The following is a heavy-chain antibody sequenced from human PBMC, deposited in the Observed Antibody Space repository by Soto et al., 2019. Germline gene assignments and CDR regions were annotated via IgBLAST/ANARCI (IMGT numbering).Heavy chain of an antibody. CDR3: AKDLGTTVPPYH. V-gene: IGHV3-30*18. D-gene: IGHD4-17*01. CDR1: GFTFSSYG. CDR2: ISYDGSNK. J-gene: IGHJ5*02. Sequence: GGSLRLSCAASGFTFSSYGMHWVRQAPGKGLEWVAVISYDGSNKYYADSVKGRFTISRDNSKNTLYLQMNSLRAEDTAVYYCAKDLGTTVPPYHWGQGTLVTVSS.